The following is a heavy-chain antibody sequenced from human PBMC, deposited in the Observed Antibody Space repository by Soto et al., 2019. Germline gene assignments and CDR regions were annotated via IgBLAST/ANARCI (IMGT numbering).Heavy chain of an antibody. CDR2: IDPGDSDT. V-gene: IGHV5-51*01. Sequence: PGESLKISCKGSGYRFTNYWIGWVRQMPGKGLEWMGIIDPGDSDTNYSPSFQGQVTISVDKSISTAYLQWSSLKASDTGMYYCATKNDIIIMGDSNDYFDNWGQGTLVTVYS. CDR1: GYRFTNYW. J-gene: IGHJ4*02. D-gene: IGHD3-16*01. CDR3: ATKNDIIIMGDSNDYFDN.